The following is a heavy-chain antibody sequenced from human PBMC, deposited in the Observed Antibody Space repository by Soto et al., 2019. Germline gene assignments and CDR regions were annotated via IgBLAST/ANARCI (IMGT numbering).Heavy chain of an antibody. D-gene: IGHD4-17*01. Sequence: SETLSLTCTVSGGSISSCYWSWIRQPPGKGLEWIGYIYYSGSTNYNPSLKSRVTISVDTSKNQFSLKLSSVTAADTAVYYCARQGSSTVTEYYYYMDVWGKGTTVTVSS. J-gene: IGHJ6*03. CDR2: IYYSGST. CDR1: GGSISSCY. V-gene: IGHV4-59*08. CDR3: ARQGSSTVTEYYYYMDV.